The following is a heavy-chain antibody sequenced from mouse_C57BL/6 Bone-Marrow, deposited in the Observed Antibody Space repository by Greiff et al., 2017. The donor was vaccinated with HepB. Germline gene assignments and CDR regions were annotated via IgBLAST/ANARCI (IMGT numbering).Heavy chain of an antibody. D-gene: IGHD2-2*01. CDR1: GYTFTDYN. V-gene: IGHV1-22*01. Sequence: EVQLQESGPELVKPGASVKMSCKASGYTFTDYNMHWVKQSHGKSLEWIGYINPNNGGTSYNQKFKGKATLTVNKSSSTAYMELRSLTSEDSAVYYCARRGLWLRRKAGGYFDVWGTGTTVTVSS. CDR3: ARRGLWLRRKAGGYFDV. J-gene: IGHJ1*03. CDR2: INPNNGGT.